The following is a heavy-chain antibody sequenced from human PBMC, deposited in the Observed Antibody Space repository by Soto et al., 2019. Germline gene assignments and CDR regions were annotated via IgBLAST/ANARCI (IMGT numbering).Heavy chain of an antibody. D-gene: IGHD3-3*01. CDR2: ISYDGSNK. CDR1: GFTFSSYG. CDR3: AKYMRRASGVIFLVVIMAYYYGMDV. V-gene: IGHV3-30*18. Sequence: QVQLVESGGGVVQPGRSLRLSCAASGFTFSSYGMHWFRQAPGKGLECVAVISYDGSNKYYADSVKGRFTISRDNSKNTLYLPMNRLRSEDTAVYYCAKYMRRASGVIFLVVIMAYYYGMDVWGQGTTVTVSS. J-gene: IGHJ6*01.